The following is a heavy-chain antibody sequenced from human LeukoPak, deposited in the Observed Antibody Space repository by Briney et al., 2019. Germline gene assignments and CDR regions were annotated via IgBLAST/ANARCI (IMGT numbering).Heavy chain of an antibody. J-gene: IGHJ4*02. CDR2: ISSSSSPI. CDR1: GFIFSSYS. CDR3: ARARPSMWIDY. V-gene: IGHV3-48*01. Sequence: GGSLRLSCAASGFIFSSYSMNWVRQAPGKGLEWVSYISSSSSPIYYADSVKGRFTISRDSSKNTLYLQMNSLRPEDTAVYYCARARPSMWIDYWGQGTLVTVSS. D-gene: IGHD5-12*01.